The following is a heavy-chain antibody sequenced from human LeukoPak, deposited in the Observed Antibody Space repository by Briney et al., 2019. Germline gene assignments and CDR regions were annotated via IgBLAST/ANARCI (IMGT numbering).Heavy chain of an antibody. Sequence: SETLSLTCTVFGGSISSHYWSWIRQPPGKGLEWIGYIYYSGSTNYNPSLKSRVTISVDTSKNQFSLKLSSVTAADTAVYCCARGWGDSGYDWSPFQHWGQGTLVTVSS. CDR2: IYYSGST. J-gene: IGHJ1*01. V-gene: IGHV4-59*11. CDR3: ARGWGDSGYDWSPFQH. D-gene: IGHD5-12*01. CDR1: GGSISSHY.